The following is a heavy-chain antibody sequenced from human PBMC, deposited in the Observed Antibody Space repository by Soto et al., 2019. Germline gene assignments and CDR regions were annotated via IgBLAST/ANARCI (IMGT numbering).Heavy chain of an antibody. V-gene: IGHV4-59*01. CDR3: ARGTDNWNYNNWFDP. CDR1: GGSISSYY. D-gene: IGHD1-7*01. CDR2: IYYSGST. J-gene: IGHJ5*02. Sequence: SETLSLTCTVSGGSISSYYCSWIRQPPGKGLEWIGYIYYSGSTNYNPSLKSRVTILVDTSKNQFSLKLSSVTAADTAVYYCARGTDNWNYNNWFDPWGQGTLVTVSS.